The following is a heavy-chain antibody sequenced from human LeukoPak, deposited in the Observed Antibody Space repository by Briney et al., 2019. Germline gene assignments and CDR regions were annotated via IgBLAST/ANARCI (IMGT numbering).Heavy chain of an antibody. J-gene: IGHJ6*02. CDR2: ISYDGSDK. CDR3: AKDLYDFWSGRLYYYYGMDV. Sequence: GRSLRLSCAASGFTFSSYGMHWVRQAPGKGLEWVAVISYDGSDKYSADSVKGRFTISRDNAKNSLYLQMNSLRAEDTALYYCAKDLYDFWSGRLYYYYGMDVWGQGTTVTVSS. CDR1: GFTFSSYG. D-gene: IGHD3-3*01. V-gene: IGHV3-30*18.